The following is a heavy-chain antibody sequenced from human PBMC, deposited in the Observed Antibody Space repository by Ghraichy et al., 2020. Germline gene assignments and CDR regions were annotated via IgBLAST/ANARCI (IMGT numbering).Heavy chain of an antibody. D-gene: IGHD2-8*01. CDR1: GFPFSDYY. V-gene: IGHV3-11*01. CDR3: ARANGWKRAIDS. Sequence: GSLRLSCSASGFPFSDYYMTWIRQAPGKGLEWLSYINSTGDLIHYADSVKGRFTISRDNARKSLYLQMNSLRAEDTALYYCARANGWKRAIDSWGQGTLVTVSS. CDR2: INSTGDLI. J-gene: IGHJ4*02.